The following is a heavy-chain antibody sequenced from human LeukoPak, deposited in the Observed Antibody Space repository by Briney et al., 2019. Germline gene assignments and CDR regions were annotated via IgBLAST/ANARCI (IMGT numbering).Heavy chain of an antibody. CDR1: GFTFSSYW. CDR3: AREGVEMPAIGDN. Sequence: GRSLRLAFSASGFTFSSYWMSWVNQAPGERVEWLANIKQDGSEQYYVESVRVRFTISRDNAKNTLNLQMNSVRAEDTAVYYCAREGVEMPAIGDNWGQGTLVTVSS. CDR2: IKQDGSEQ. D-gene: IGHD5-24*01. V-gene: IGHV3-7*01. J-gene: IGHJ4*02.